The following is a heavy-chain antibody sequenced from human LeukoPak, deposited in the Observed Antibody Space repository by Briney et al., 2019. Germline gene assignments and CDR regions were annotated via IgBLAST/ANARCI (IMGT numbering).Heavy chain of an antibody. CDR3: ARGQCPYSGSCFRFDY. V-gene: IGHV1-2*02. Sequence: GASVKVSCKASGYTFTGYYMHWVRQAPGQGLEWMGWINPNSGGTNYAQKFQGRVTMTRDTSISTAYMELSRLRSDDTAVYYCARGQCPYSGSCFRFDYWGQGTLVTVSS. J-gene: IGHJ4*02. CDR2: INPNSGGT. D-gene: IGHD1-26*01. CDR1: GYTFTGYY.